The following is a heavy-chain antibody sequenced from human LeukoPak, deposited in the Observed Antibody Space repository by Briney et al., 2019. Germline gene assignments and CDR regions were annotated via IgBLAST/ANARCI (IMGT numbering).Heavy chain of an antibody. J-gene: IGHJ3*02. CDR1: GFTFSSYS. V-gene: IGHV3-21*01. Sequence: GGSLRLSCAASGFTFSSYSMNWVRQAPGKGLEWVSSISSSSSYIYYADSVKGRFTISRDNAKNSLYLQMNSLRAEDTAAYYCAREYGDSYAFDIWGQGTMVTVSS. D-gene: IGHD4-17*01. CDR2: ISSSSSYI. CDR3: AREYGDSYAFDI.